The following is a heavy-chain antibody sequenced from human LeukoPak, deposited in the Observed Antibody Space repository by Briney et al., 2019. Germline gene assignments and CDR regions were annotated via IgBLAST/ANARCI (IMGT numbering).Heavy chain of an antibody. Sequence: GGSLRLSCAATGFTFSNYAIHWGRQAPGKGLEWVAFISDDGSRQHYADSVKGRFTISRDNSKNTLNLQMNSLRAEDTAVYYCARDIIAVASSDYWGQGTLVTVSS. CDR2: ISDDGSRQ. D-gene: IGHD6-19*01. J-gene: IGHJ4*02. CDR3: ARDIIAVASSDY. CDR1: GFTFSNYA. V-gene: IGHV3-30-3*01.